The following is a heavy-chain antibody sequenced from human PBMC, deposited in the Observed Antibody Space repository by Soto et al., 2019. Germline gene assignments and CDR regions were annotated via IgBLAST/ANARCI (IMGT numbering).Heavy chain of an antibody. CDR1: GYTFTSYA. V-gene: IGHV1-3*01. D-gene: IGHD6-19*01. CDR3: ARPPVADLGY. J-gene: IGHJ4*02. Sequence: APVKVSCKASGYTFTSYAMHWVRQAPGQRLEWMGWINAGNGNTKYSQKFQGRVTITRDTSASTAYMELSSLRSEDTSVYYCARPPVADLGYWGQGTLVTVAS. CDR2: INAGNGNT.